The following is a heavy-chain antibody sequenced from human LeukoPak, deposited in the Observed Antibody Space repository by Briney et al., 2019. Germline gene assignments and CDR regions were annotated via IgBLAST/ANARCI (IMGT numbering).Heavy chain of an antibody. D-gene: IGHD1-26*01. CDR1: GFTFSSYG. Sequence: PGGSLRLSCAASGFTFSSYGMHWVRQAPGKGLEWVAVISYDGSNKYYADSVKGRFTISRDNSKNTLYLQMNSLRAEDTAVYYCAREGRPSGSYFVSAFDIWGQGTMVTVSS. J-gene: IGHJ3*02. CDR3: AREGRPSGSYFVSAFDI. CDR2: ISYDGSNK. V-gene: IGHV3-30*19.